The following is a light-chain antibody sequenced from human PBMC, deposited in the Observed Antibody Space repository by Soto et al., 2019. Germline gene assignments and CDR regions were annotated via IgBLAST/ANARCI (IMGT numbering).Light chain of an antibody. CDR1: SSDVGSSNG. Sequence: QSALAQPPSVSGSPGQSVTISCTGTSSDVGSSNGVSWYQQPPGTAPKLMIYDVSNRPSGVPDRFSGSKSGNTASLTISGLQAEDEADYYCSSYASTSTYVFGTGTKVTVL. CDR2: DVS. CDR3: SSYASTSTYV. V-gene: IGLV2-18*02. J-gene: IGLJ1*01.